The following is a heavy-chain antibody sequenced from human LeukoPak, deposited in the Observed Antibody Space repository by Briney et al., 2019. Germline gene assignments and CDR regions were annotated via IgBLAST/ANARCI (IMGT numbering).Heavy chain of an antibody. V-gene: IGHV4-59*11. CDR1: GGSISSHY. J-gene: IGHJ3*02. Sequence: SETLSLTCTVSGGSISSHYWSWIRQPPGKRLEWIGYIYYSGSTNYNPSLKSRVTISVDTSKNQFSLKLSSVTAADTAVYYCARGVVVVAAVDAFDIWGQGTMVTVSS. D-gene: IGHD2-15*01. CDR2: IYYSGST. CDR3: ARGVVVVAAVDAFDI.